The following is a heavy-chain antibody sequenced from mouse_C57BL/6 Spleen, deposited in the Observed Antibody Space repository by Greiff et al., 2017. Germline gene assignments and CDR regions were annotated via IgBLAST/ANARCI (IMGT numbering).Heavy chain of an antibody. J-gene: IGHJ4*01. CDR2: INYDGSST. Sequence: EVQGVESEGGLVQPGSSMKLSCTASGFTFSDYYMAWVRQVPEKGLEWVANINYDGSSTYYLDSLKSRFIISRDNAKNILYLKMSSLKSEDTATYYCARGHGSSYDYYAMDYWGQGTSVTVSS. V-gene: IGHV5-16*01. CDR1: GFTFSDYY. D-gene: IGHD1-1*01. CDR3: ARGHGSSYDYYAMDY.